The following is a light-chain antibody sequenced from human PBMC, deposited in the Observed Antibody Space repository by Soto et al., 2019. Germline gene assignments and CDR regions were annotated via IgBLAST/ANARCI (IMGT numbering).Light chain of an antibody. J-gene: IGKJ1*01. CDR2: AAS. CDR1: QSISSY. V-gene: IGKV1-39*01. CDR3: QPSYNTPLK. Sequence: DIQMTQSPSSLSASVGDRFTIICRASQSISSYLYWYQQNPGKAPKILIYAASSLKRGAPSRLSGSGSGTDFTLTITSLQPKDCATDYCQPSYNTPLKFGQGTVV.